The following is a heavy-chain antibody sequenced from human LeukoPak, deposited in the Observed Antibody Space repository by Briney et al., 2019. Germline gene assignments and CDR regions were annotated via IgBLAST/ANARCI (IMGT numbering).Heavy chain of an antibody. Sequence: SVKVSCKASGGTFSSYAISWVRQAPGQGLEWMGGIIPIFGTAIYAQKFQGRVTMTEDTSTDTAYMELSSLRSEDTAVYYCATPYYYDSSGIDAFDIWGQGTMVTVSS. J-gene: IGHJ3*02. CDR1: GGTFSSYA. CDR3: ATPYYYDSSGIDAFDI. CDR2: IIPIFGTA. V-gene: IGHV1-69*06. D-gene: IGHD3-22*01.